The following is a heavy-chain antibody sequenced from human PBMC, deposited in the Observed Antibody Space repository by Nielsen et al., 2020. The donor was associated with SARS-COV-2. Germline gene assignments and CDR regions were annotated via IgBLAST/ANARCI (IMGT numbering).Heavy chain of an antibody. J-gene: IGHJ5*02. CDR2: FDPEDGET. V-gene: IGHV1-24*01. Sequence: ASVKVSCKVSGYTLTALSMHWVRQAPGKGLEWMGGFDPEDGETIYAQKFQGRVTMTEDTSTDTAYIELSSLRSEDTAVYYCATGPGQLVLGWFDPLGQGTLVTVSS. CDR1: GYTLTALS. CDR3: ATGPGQLVLGWFDP. D-gene: IGHD6-13*01.